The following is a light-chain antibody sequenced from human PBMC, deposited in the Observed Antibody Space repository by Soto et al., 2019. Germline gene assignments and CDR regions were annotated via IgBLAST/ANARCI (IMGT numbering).Light chain of an antibody. J-gene: IGKJ1*01. CDR3: QQYGSSGT. CDR2: GAS. V-gene: IGKV3-20*01. CDR1: QSVSSSD. Sequence: EIVMTHSPGTLSLSPGERATLSCRASQSVSSSDLAWYQQKPGQAPRLLIYGASNRATGIPDRFSGSGSGTDFTLTISRLEPEDFAVYYCQQYGSSGTFGQGTKVDIK.